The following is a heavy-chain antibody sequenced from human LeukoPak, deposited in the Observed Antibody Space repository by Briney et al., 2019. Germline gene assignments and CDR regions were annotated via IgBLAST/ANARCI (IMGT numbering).Heavy chain of an antibody. CDR1: GFSFSRYC. V-gene: IGHV3-7*01. J-gene: IGHJ4*02. Sequence: PGGSLRLSCVASGFSFSRYCMSWVRQAPGKGLEGVANIIQDASDKYYVDSVKGRFTISRDNSKKSVYLQMSSLRAEDTAVYYCATDPRPDSGNFLGFDYWGQGTLVTVSS. CDR2: IIQDASDK. CDR3: ATDPRPDSGNFLGFDY. D-gene: IGHD3-3*01.